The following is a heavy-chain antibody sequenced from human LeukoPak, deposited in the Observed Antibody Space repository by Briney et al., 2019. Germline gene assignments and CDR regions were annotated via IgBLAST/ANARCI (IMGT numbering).Heavy chain of an antibody. CDR2: INHSGST. J-gene: IGHJ1*01. CDR1: GGSISSYY. D-gene: IGHD3-22*01. V-gene: IGHV4-34*01. Sequence: SETLSLTCTVSGGSISSYYWSWIRQPPGKGLEWIGEINHSGSTNYNPSLKSRVTISVDTSKNQFSLKLSSVTAADTAVYYCASTHYYDSSGPGYFQHWGQGTLVTVSS. CDR3: ASTHYYDSSGPGYFQH.